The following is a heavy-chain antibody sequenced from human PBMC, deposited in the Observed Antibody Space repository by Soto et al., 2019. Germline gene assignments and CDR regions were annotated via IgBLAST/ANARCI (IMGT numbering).Heavy chain of an antibody. Sequence: QVQLVESGGGVVQPGTSLRLSCSASGFTLSGVDMHWVRQAPGKGLEWVAVMSYDGRNQYYADSVKGRFTVSRDSSKSTLYLQIISLRTEDAAVYYCAKGGWYTSSSRADCWGQGTLVTVYS. CDR3: AKGGWYTSSSRADC. CDR2: MSYDGRNQ. D-gene: IGHD6-6*01. J-gene: IGHJ4*02. CDR1: GFTLSGVD. V-gene: IGHV3-30*18.